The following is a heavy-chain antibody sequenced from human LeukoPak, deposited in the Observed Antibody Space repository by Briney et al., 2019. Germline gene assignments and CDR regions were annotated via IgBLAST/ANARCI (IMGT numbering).Heavy chain of an antibody. D-gene: IGHD3-10*01. CDR1: GYTFTDYY. CDR2: ISAYNGNT. Sequence: ASVKVSCKASGYTFTDYYLHWVRQAPGQGLEWMGWISAYNGNTNYAQKPQGRVTMTTDTSTSTAYMELRSLRSDDTAVYYCARSTFRITMVRGSYMDVWGKGTTVTISS. CDR3: ARSTFRITMVRGSYMDV. J-gene: IGHJ6*03. V-gene: IGHV1-18*04.